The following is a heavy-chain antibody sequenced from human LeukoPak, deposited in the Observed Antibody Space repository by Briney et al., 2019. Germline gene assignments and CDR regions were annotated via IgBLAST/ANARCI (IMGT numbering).Heavy chain of an antibody. CDR2: ISSSGSTI. J-gene: IGHJ6*04. CDR1: GFPFSSYE. Sequence: GGSLRLSCAPSGFPFSSYEMNWLRQAPGKGLEWVSYISSSGSTIYYADSVKGRFTISRDNAKNSLYLQMNSLRGEDTAVYYCAELGITMIGGVWGKGTTVTISS. V-gene: IGHV3-48*03. D-gene: IGHD3-10*02. CDR3: AELGITMIGGV.